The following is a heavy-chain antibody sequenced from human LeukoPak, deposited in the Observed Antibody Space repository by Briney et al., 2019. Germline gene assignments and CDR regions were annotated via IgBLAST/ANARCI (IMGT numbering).Heavy chain of an antibody. Sequence: SETLSLTCAVYGGSFSGYYWSWIRQPPGKGLEWIGEINHSGSTNYNPSLKSRVTISVDTSKNQFSLKLSSVTAADTAVYYCARDRFSTYAFDIWGQGTMVTVSS. V-gene: IGHV4-34*01. CDR3: ARDRFSTYAFDI. CDR1: GGSFSGYY. CDR2: INHSGST. D-gene: IGHD2-2*01. J-gene: IGHJ3*02.